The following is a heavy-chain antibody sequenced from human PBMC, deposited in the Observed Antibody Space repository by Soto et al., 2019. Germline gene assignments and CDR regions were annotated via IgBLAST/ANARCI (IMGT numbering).Heavy chain of an antibody. J-gene: IGHJ4*02. CDR3: ARATRITMIGPLYYFDY. Sequence: SETLSLTCTVSGGSISSYYWSWVRQPPGKGLEWIGYIYYSGSTNYNPSLKSRVTISVDTSKNQFSLKLSSVTAADTAVYYCARATRITMIGPLYYFDYWGQGTLVTVPQ. CDR2: IYYSGST. V-gene: IGHV4-59*01. CDR1: GGSISSYY. D-gene: IGHD3-22*01.